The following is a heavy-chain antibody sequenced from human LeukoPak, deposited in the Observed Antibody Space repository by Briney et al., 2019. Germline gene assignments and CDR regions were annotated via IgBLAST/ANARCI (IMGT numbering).Heavy chain of an antibody. J-gene: IGHJ4*02. V-gene: IGHV3-7*05. D-gene: IGHD3-16*01. CDR2: IKEDGSEK. Sequence: LPGGSLRLSCAASGFTFSNYWISWVRQAPGKWLEWVANIKEDGSEKYYVGSVKGRFTISRDNAKNSLYLQMNSLRAEDTAVYYCAREWGGGYSDCWGQGTLVTVSS. CDR3: AREWGGGYSDC. CDR1: GFTFSNYW.